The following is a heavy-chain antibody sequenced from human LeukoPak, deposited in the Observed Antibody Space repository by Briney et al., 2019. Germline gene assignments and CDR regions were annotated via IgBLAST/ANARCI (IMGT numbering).Heavy chain of an antibody. J-gene: IGHJ4*02. CDR2: ISAYNGNT. V-gene: IGHV1-18*01. D-gene: IGHD3-22*01. CDR3: ARDDHYYDSSGYYHY. CDR1: GYTFTGYG. Sequence: ASVKVSCKASGYTFTGYGISWVRQAPGQGLEWMGWISAYNGNTNYAQKLQGRVTMTTDTSTSTAYMELRSLRSDDTAVYYCARDDHYYDSSGYYHYWGQGTLVTVSS.